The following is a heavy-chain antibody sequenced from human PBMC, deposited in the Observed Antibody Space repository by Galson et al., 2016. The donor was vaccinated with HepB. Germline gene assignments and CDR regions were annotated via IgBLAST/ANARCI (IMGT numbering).Heavy chain of an antibody. Sequence: SVKVSCKASGYTFTSYAMSWVRQAPGQGLEWMGWINTNTGNPTYAQGFTGRFVFSLDTSVNTAYLKITSLKAEDTAVYYCAREAWFGQLSGCLDPWGQGALVTVSS. D-gene: IGHD3-10*01. V-gene: IGHV7-4-1*02. CDR1: GYTFTSYA. CDR3: AREAWFGQLSGCLDP. CDR2: INTNTGNP. J-gene: IGHJ5*02.